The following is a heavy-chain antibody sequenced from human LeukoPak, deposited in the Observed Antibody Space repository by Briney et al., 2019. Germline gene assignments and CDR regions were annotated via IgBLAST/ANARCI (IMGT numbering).Heavy chain of an antibody. Sequence: GASVKVSCKASGYTFTTYHAMNWVRQAPGQGLEWMGWINTNTGNPTYAQGFTGRFVFSLDTPVSTAYLQISSLKAEDTAVYYCARGLGYCSGGTCSFDPWGQGTLVTVSS. CDR2: INTNTGNP. V-gene: IGHV7-4-1*02. J-gene: IGHJ5*02. D-gene: IGHD2-15*01. CDR1: GYTFTTYHA. CDR3: ARGLGYCSGGTCSFDP.